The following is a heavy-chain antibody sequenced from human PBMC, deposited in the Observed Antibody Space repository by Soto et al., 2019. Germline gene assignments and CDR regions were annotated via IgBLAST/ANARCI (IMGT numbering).Heavy chain of an antibody. Sequence: EAQLLESGGDLEQPGGSLRLSCTASGFAFSTFGMSWVRQAPGKGLEWVSGISNSGYDTYYADSVKGRFTISRDNSKSTLYLQMSSLRGDDTAVYYCASNSMTHDYWGQGTLVTVSS. D-gene: IGHD3-22*01. CDR1: GFAFSTFG. CDR3: ASNSMTHDY. CDR2: ISNSGYDT. V-gene: IGHV3-23*01. J-gene: IGHJ4*02.